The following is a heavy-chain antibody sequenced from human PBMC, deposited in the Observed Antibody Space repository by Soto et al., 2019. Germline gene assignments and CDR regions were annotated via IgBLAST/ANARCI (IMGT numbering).Heavy chain of an antibody. D-gene: IGHD2-15*01. J-gene: IGHJ6*03. V-gene: IGHV4-34*01. CDR2: INHSGST. CDR3: ARGIGGYCSGGSCYPNYYYYYYMDV. Sequence: SETLSLTCAVYGGSFSGYYWSWIRQPPGKGLEWIGEINHSGSTNYNPSLKSRVTISVDTSKNQFSLKLSSVTAADTAVYYCARGIGGYCSGGSCYPNYYYYYYMDVWGKGTTVTVSS. CDR1: GGSFSGYY.